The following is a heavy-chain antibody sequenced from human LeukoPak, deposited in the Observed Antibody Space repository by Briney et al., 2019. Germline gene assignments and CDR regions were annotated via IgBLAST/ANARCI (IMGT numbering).Heavy chain of an antibody. Sequence: GGSLRLSCAASGFTFSTYSMHWVRQAPGKGLEWVSSIRSGSTYINYADSVKGRFTISRDDAKNSLYLQMNSLRAEDTAVYYCARDGVFDYWGQGTLVTVSS. J-gene: IGHJ4*02. CDR3: ARDGVFDY. V-gene: IGHV3-21*01. CDR2: IRSGSTYI. CDR1: GFTFSTYS.